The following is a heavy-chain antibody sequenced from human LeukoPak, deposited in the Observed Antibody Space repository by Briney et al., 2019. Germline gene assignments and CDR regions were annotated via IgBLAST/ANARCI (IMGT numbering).Heavy chain of an antibody. Sequence: GGSLRLSCAASGFTFSSYTMSWVRQAPGKGKEWVSLISGSGGITYYADSVKGRFTISRDNSKNTLYLQMDSLRAEDAAVYYCAKDSAAVGGPTTDWGQGTLVTVSS. CDR3: AKDSAAVGGPTTD. CDR2: ISGSGGIT. V-gene: IGHV3-23*01. J-gene: IGHJ4*02. CDR1: GFTFSSYT. D-gene: IGHD6-13*01.